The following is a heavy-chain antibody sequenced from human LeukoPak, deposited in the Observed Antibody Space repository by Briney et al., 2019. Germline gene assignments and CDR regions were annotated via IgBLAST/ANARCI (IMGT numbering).Heavy chain of an antibody. CDR1: GFTFSSHT. V-gene: IGHV3-21*01. CDR3: ARGFRAFDF. Sequence: GGSLRLSCAASGFTFSSHTMNWVRQAPGKGLEWVSSIGSTSTSIYHADSVKGRFTISRDNTKNSLYLQMDSLRAEDTAVYYCARGFRAFDFWAQGTMVTVSS. CDR2: IGSTSTSI. J-gene: IGHJ3*01.